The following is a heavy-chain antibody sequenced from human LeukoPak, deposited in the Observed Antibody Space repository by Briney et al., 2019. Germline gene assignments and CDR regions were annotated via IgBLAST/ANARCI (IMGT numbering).Heavy chain of an antibody. D-gene: IGHD2-15*01. Sequence: RGSLRLSCAASGFTFSSYSMNWVRQAPGKGLEWVSYISSSSSTIYYADSVKGRFTISRDNAKNSLYLQMNSLRAEDTAVYYCAREVEGLDYWGQGTLVTVSS. CDR3: AREVEGLDY. J-gene: IGHJ4*02. CDR1: GFTFSSYS. CDR2: ISSSSSTI. V-gene: IGHV3-48*01.